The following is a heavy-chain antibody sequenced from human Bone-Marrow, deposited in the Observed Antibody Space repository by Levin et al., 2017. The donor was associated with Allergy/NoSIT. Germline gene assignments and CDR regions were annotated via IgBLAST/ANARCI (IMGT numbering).Heavy chain of an antibody. V-gene: IGHV2-5*02. CDR2: IYWDDNK. CDR3: MQSPLDV. J-gene: IGHJ6*02. CDR1: GFSLTTSGVG. Sequence: SGPTLVKPTQTLTLTCSFSGFSLTTSGVGVSWIRQTPGKALEWLGFIYWDDNKVYSPSLKNRLIITKDTSKNQVVLTLTNIDPVDTATYYCMQSPLDVWGQGTTVTVSS.